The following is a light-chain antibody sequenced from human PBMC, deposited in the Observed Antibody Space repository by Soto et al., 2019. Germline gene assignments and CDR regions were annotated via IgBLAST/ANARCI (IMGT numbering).Light chain of an antibody. J-gene: IGKJ5*01. CDR1: QSVNNNY. Sequence: EIVLTQSPGTLSLSPGERATLSCRASQSVNNNYLAWYQQKPGQAPRLLIYGASSRATGIPDRFSGSGSGTEFTLTISRLEPEDFAVYYCQQFGRSPPITFGQGTRLEIK. CDR3: QQFGRSPPIT. CDR2: GAS. V-gene: IGKV3-20*01.